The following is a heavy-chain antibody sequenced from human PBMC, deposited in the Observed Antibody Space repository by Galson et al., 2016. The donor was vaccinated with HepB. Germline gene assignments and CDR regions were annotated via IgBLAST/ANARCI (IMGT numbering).Heavy chain of an antibody. CDR1: GYTFSNYY. V-gene: IGHV1-46*01. J-gene: IGHJ4*02. CDR2: INPTDASK. D-gene: IGHD5-12*01. CDR3: ARGAEGGYDLGDY. Sequence: SVKVSCKASGYTFSNYYMHWVRQAPGQGLDWMGIINPTDASKTYAQNFQGRVTMTRDPSTSTVYMELSSLRSEDTAVYYCARGAEGGYDLGDYWGQGTLVTVSS.